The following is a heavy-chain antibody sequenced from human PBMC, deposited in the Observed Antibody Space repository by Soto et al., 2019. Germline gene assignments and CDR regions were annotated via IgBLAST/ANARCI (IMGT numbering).Heavy chain of an antibody. CDR2: IYFTGCT. V-gene: IGHV4-39*01. CDR3: VRREAVAGSQFDF. Sequence: QLQLQESGPGLVKPSETLSLTCTVSGGSLSSGSFFWGWIRQPPGKGLEWIGHIYFTGCTSYSPALKSRVSMFVDTSKNKFSLRLTSVTAADTATYFCVRREAVAGSQFDFWGQGTLVSVSS. J-gene: IGHJ4*02. D-gene: IGHD6-19*01. CDR1: GGSLSSGSFF.